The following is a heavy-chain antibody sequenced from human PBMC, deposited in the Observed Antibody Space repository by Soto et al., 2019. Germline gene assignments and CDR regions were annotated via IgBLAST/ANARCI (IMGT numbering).Heavy chain of an antibody. J-gene: IGHJ4*02. CDR3: ARDYPYALDEAGYFDF. Sequence: PSETLSLTCTVSGYSISTGYYWAWVRQSPGKGLEWIGSVYRSGAAYYSPTLKSRVTISVDTSKNQFSLHLKSVTAADAAVYYCARDYPYALDEAGYFDFWGQGTPVTVSS. CDR2: VYRSGAA. V-gene: IGHV4-38-2*02. D-gene: IGHD6-19*01. CDR1: GYSISTGYY.